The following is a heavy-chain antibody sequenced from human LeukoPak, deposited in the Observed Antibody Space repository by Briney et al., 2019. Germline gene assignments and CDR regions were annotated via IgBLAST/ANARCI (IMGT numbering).Heavy chain of an antibody. CDR1: GDSFSTYY. Sequence: SETLSLTCTVSGDSFSTYYWSWIRQPPGKGPEWIGFIHYSGSTSYNPSLRSRVTISVETSKNQFSLKLRSVTSADTAVYYCARTGGIAPTWGQGTLVTVSS. J-gene: IGHJ4*02. CDR2: IHYSGST. V-gene: IGHV4-59*01. D-gene: IGHD6-13*01. CDR3: ARTGGIAPT.